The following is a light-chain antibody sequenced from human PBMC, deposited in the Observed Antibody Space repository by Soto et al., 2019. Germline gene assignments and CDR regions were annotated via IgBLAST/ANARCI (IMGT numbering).Light chain of an antibody. J-gene: IGLJ2*01. CDR3: AAGDDSLSGRV. CDR2: RNN. CDR1: SSNIGSNS. V-gene: IGLV1-47*01. Sequence: QSVLTQPPSASGTPGQRVTISCSGSSSNIGSNSVYWYQQLPGTAPKLLIYRNNQRPSGVPDRFSGSKSGTSASLAISGLRSEDAADYYCAAGDDSLSGRVFGGGTKLTVL.